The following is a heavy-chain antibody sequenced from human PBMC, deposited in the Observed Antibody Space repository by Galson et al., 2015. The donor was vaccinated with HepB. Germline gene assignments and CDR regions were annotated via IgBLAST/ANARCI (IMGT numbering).Heavy chain of an antibody. Sequence: SLRLSCAASGFIFNGYAMSWVRQAPGKGLEWVSTISNDGNTPYCADSVKGRFTISRDNSKNTLHLQMDSLRAEDTAVYYCVAWYFFEHWGQGTLVTVSS. D-gene: IGHD2-8*02. CDR2: ISNDGNTP. V-gene: IGHV3-23*01. CDR1: GFIFNGYA. CDR3: VAWYFFEH. J-gene: IGHJ4*02.